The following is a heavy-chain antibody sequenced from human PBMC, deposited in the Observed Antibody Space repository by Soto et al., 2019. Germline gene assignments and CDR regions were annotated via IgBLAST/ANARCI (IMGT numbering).Heavy chain of an antibody. J-gene: IGHJ6*04. Sequence: QVQLVESGGGVVQPGRSLRLSCVASGFTFNKYGMNWVRQAPGKGLEWVGIISYDGSDEYYADSAKGRFTITRDNSKNTTYLQVTGFRGEDTAVYYCARDLPPVVPLGIMNKFSYNAMDVWGSGTTVTVSS. CDR2: ISYDGSDE. CDR1: GFTFNKYG. V-gene: IGHV3-30-3*01. D-gene: IGHD2-2*01. CDR3: ARDLPPVVPLGIMNKFSYNAMDV.